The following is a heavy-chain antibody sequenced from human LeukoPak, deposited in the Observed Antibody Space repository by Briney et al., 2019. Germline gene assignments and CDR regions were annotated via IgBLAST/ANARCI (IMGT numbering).Heavy chain of an antibody. J-gene: IGHJ5*02. CDR3: AGQSISSWYWFDP. D-gene: IGHD6-13*01. Sequence: PSETLSLTCTVSGGSISRYYWSWIRQPPGKGLEWIGYIYSSGSTNYNPSLESRVTISVDTSKNQFSLKLSSVTAADTAVYYCAGQSISSWYWFDPWGQGTLVTVSS. V-gene: IGHV4-4*09. CDR1: GGSISRYY. CDR2: IYSSGST.